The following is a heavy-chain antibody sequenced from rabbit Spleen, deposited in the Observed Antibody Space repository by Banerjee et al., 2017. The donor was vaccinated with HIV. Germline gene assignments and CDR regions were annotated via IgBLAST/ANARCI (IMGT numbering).Heavy chain of an antibody. V-gene: IGHV1S45*01. CDR2: IYTGSSGST. D-gene: IGHD1-1*01. CDR3: ARDLVAVIGWNFSL. CDR1: GFDLSSYYY. Sequence: QEQLEESGGDLVKPEGSLTLTCTASGFDLSSYYYMYWVRQAPGKGLEWIGYIYTGSSGSTYYASWAKGRFIMSRTSSTKVTLQMTSLTAADTATYFCARDLVAVIGWNFSLWGQGTLVTVS. J-gene: IGHJ3*01.